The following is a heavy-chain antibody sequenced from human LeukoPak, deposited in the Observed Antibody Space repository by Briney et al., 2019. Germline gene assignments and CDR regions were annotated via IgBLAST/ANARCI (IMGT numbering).Heavy chain of an antibody. CDR1: GYTFTSYD. CDR2: INPNSGNT. D-gene: IGHD6-6*01. CDR3: ASGRYSSSSDAFDI. Sequence: GASVKVSCKASGYTFTSYDINWVRQATGQGLEWMGWINPNSGNTGYAQKFQGRVTITRNTSISTAYMELSSLRSEDTAVYYCASGRYSSSSDAFDIWGQGTMVTVSS. J-gene: IGHJ3*02. V-gene: IGHV1-8*03.